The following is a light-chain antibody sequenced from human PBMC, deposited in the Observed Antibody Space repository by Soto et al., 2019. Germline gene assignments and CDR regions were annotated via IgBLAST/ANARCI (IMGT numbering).Light chain of an antibody. J-gene: IGKJ1*01. CDR3: QQRGDWPRT. V-gene: IGKV3-11*01. CDR2: DSS. Sequence: EIVLTQSPDILSLSPGERATLSCRASQSVSSYLAWYQQKPGQAPRLLIYDSSNRATGVPPRFSGSGSGTDFTLTISSLEPEDFAVYYCQQRGDWPRTFGQGTKVEIK. CDR1: QSVSSY.